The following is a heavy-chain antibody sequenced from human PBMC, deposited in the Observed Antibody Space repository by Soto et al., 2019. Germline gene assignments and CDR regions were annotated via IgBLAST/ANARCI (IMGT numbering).Heavy chain of an antibody. J-gene: IGHJ5*02. CDR2: INPGNGDT. Sequence: ASVKVSCKASRYTFSNFAVHWMRQSPGQSLEWMGWINPGNGDTQYSRNFQGRVTMTRDTSASTVYMELSSLRSEDTAEYYCTRDPLYCDATDACSASNTWFDPWGQGTLVTVSS. CDR3: TRDPLYCDATDACSASNTWFDP. D-gene: IGHD2-21*01. CDR1: RYTFSNFA. V-gene: IGHV1-3*01.